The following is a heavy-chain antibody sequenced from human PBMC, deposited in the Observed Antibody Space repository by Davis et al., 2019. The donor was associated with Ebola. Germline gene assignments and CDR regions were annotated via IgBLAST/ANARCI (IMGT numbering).Heavy chain of an antibody. D-gene: IGHD2-21*02. CDR1: GFTFSSYG. CDR3: AKGGDRDI. CDR2: ISYDGSNK. J-gene: IGHJ3*02. Sequence: PGGSLRLSCAVSGFTFSSYGMHWVRQAPGKGLEWVAVISYDGSNKYYADSVKGRFTISRDNSKNTLYLQMNSLRAEDTAVYYCAKGGDRDIWGQGTMVTVSS. V-gene: IGHV3-30*18.